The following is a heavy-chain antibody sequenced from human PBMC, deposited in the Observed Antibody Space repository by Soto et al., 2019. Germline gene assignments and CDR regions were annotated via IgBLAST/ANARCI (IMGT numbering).Heavy chain of an antibody. J-gene: IGHJ5*01. CDR2: IDYSGSS. CDR1: GGSIGSYY. D-gene: IGHD3-10*01. CDR3: ARDLTYYGSGSFDC. V-gene: IGHV4-59*01. Sequence: SETLSLTCAVCGGSIGSYYWTWIRQPPGKGLEWIGYIDYSGSSNYNPSLKSRVTISVDTSKSQFSLKLSSVTAADTAVYYCARDLTYYGSGSFDCWGRGTLVTVSS.